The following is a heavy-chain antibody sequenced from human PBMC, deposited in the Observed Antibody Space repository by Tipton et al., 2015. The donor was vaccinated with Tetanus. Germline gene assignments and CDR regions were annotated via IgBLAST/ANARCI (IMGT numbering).Heavy chain of an antibody. CDR3: ARVQRHYYDSSGYSYYFDY. V-gene: IGHV3-53*01. Sequence: SLRLSCAASGFTVSSNYMSWVRQAPGKGLEWVSVIYSGGSTYYADSVKGRFTISRDNSKNTLYLQMNSLRAEDTAVYYCARVQRHYYDSSGYSYYFDYWGQGTLVPVSS. CDR2: IYSGGST. J-gene: IGHJ4*02. D-gene: IGHD3-22*01. CDR1: GFTVSSNY.